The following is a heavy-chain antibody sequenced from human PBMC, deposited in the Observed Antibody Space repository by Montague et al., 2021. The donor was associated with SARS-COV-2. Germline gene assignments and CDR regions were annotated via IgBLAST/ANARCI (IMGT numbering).Heavy chain of an antibody. CDR1: GFTFGDYA. CDR3: TRDGQIVVVGAATY. D-gene: IGHD2-15*01. J-gene: IGHJ4*02. CDR2: IRSKAYGGTT. V-gene: IGHV3-49*03. Sequence: SLRLSCAASGFTFGDYAMSWFRQAPGKGLEWVGFIRSKAYGGTTXXASSVKGRFTISRDDSKSIAYLQMNSLKTEDTAVYYCTRDGQIVVVGAATYWGQGTLVTVSS.